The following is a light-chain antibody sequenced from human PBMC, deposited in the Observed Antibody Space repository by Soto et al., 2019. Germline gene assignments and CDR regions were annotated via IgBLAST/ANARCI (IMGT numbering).Light chain of an antibody. Sequence: DIVMTQSPDSLAVSLGERATINCKSSQSVLLTSNNKNYLAWYQQKPGQPPKVLISWASTRESGVLDRFSGSGSGADVTLTITSLQAEDVAVYYCQQYYTTLTFGGGTKVEIK. CDR3: QQYYTTLT. J-gene: IGKJ4*01. V-gene: IGKV4-1*01. CDR1: QSVLLTSNNKNY. CDR2: WAS.